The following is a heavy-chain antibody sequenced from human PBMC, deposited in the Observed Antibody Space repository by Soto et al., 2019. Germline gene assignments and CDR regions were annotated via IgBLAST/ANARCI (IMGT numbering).Heavy chain of an antibody. Sequence: GGSLRLSCTTSGFTFGDHAMSWVRQAPGKGLEWVGFIRSKTYGETTEYAASVKGRFTISRDDSKRIAYVQMNSLITEDTAVYYCARDHMFAFDSWGQGTLVTVS. V-gene: IGHV3-49*04. CDR2: IRSKTYGETT. J-gene: IGHJ4*02. CDR1: GFTFGDHA. CDR3: ARDHMFAFDS. D-gene: IGHD3-10*02.